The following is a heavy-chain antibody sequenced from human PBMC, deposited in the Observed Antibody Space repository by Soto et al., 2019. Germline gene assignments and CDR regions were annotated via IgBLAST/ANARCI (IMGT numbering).Heavy chain of an antibody. V-gene: IGHV3-74*03. CDR2: INSDGSST. CDR1: GFNFRTSS. J-gene: IGHJ4*02. D-gene: IGHD3-16*01. CDR3: ARVMITFGGVDY. Sequence: EVQLVESGGGLVQPGGSLRLSCAASGFNFRTSSMHWVRQAPGKGLVWVSQINSDGSSTTYADSVKGRFTISRDNAKNTLTLQMSSLRAEDTAVYYCARVMITFGGVDYWGQGTLVTVSS.